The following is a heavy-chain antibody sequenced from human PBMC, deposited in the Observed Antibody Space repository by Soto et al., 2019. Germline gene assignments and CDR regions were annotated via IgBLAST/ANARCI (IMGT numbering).Heavy chain of an antibody. CDR3: ARTKVADGDYFYYMDV. V-gene: IGHV4-59*08. CDR2: MYYSGST. D-gene: IGHD6-13*01. Sequence: QVQLQESGPGLVEPSETLSLICTVSGASIRNYDWSWIRQPPGKGLEWIGYMYYSGSTSYTPSLKSRVTTSVDTSKNQFSLKLSSVTAADTAVYYCARTKVADGDYFYYMDVWGKGTAVTVSS. CDR1: GASIRNYD. J-gene: IGHJ6*03.